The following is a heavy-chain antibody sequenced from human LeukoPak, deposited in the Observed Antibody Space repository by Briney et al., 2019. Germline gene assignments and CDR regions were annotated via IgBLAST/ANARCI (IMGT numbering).Heavy chain of an antibody. Sequence: PGGSLRLSCAASGFTFDDYAMHWVRQAPGKGLEWVSGISWNSGSIGYADSVKGRFTISRDNAKNSLYLQMSSLRVEDTAVYYCARTLMGYNNYYMDVWGKGTTVTVSS. CDR3: ARTLMGYNNYYMDV. J-gene: IGHJ6*03. D-gene: IGHD2-8*01. V-gene: IGHV3-9*01. CDR2: ISWNSGSI. CDR1: GFTFDDYA.